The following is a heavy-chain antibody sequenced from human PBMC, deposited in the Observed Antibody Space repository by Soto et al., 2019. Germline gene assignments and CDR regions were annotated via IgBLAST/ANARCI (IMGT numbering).Heavy chain of an antibody. CDR1: GGSFSGYY. D-gene: IGHD3-10*01. J-gene: IGHJ4*02. V-gene: IGHV4-34*01. CDR2: INHSGST. CDR3: ARVVGGSGSYFFY. Sequence: QVQLQHWGAGLLKPSETLSRTCAVYGGSFSGYYWSWIRQPPGKGLEWIGEINHSGSTNYNPSLXXXXXXXXXXXXXXXXXXXXXXXXXXTDVYYFARVVGGSGSYFFYWGQGTLVTVSS.